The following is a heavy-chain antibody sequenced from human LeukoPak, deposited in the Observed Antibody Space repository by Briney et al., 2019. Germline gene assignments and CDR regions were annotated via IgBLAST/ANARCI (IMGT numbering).Heavy chain of an antibody. D-gene: IGHD2-15*01. CDR3: ARGDIVVVVAATRVGDY. CDR2: INSDGSST. J-gene: IGHJ4*02. CDR1: GFTFSSYW. Sequence: GGSLRLSCAASGFTFSSYWMHWVRQAPGKGLVWVSRINSDGSSTSYADSVKGRFTISRDNAKNTLYLKMNSLRAEDTAVYYCARGDIVVVVAATRVGDYWGQGTLVTVSS. V-gene: IGHV3-74*01.